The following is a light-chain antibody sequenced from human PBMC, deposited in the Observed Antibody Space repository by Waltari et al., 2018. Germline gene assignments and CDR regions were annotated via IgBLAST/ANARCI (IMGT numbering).Light chain of an antibody. J-gene: IGLJ2*01. CDR3: QSFDSSLGAVV. CDR2: DNN. V-gene: IGLV1-40*01. CDR1: RSNLRAGYA. Sequence: QSVLTPPPSVSGTPGQRVTISCTGSRSNLRAGYAVHWYQQLPGPAPKLLIYDNNNRPSGVPGRFSGSKSGSSASLAITGLQAEDEADYYCQSFDSSLGAVVFGGGTRLTVL.